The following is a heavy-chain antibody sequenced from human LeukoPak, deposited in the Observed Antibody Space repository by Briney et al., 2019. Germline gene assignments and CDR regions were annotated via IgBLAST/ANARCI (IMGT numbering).Heavy chain of an antibody. CDR2: ISSSSSYI. Sequence: PGRSLRLSCAASGFTFSSYSMNWVRQAPGKGLEWVSSISSSSSYIYYADSVKGRFTISRDNAKNSLYLQMNSLRAEDTAVYYCARAGRGFSYGNMDSWGQGTLVTVSS. CDR3: ARAGRGFSYGNMDS. CDR1: GFTFSSYS. D-gene: IGHD5-18*01. J-gene: IGHJ4*02. V-gene: IGHV3-21*04.